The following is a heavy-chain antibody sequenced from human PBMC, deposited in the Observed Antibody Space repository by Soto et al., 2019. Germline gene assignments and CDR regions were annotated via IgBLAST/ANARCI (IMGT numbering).Heavy chain of an antibody. V-gene: IGHV3-23*01. CDR1: GFTFSSYA. D-gene: IGHD3-16*01. CDR2: ISGSGGST. J-gene: IGHJ4*02. Sequence: GGSLRLSCVASGFTFSSYAMSWVRQAPGKGLEWVSAISGSGGSTYYADSVKGRFTISRDNSKNTLYLQMNSLRAEDTAVYYCAKGRLGAGDNFDYWGQGTLVTVSS. CDR3: AKGRLGAGDNFDY.